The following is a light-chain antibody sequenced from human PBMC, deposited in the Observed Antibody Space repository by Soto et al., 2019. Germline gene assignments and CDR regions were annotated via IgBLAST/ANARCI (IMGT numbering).Light chain of an antibody. CDR1: SSDVGGYNY. V-gene: IGLV2-14*01. Sequence: QSALTQPASVSGSPGQSIAISCTGSSSDVGGYNYVSWYQQHSGKAPKLMIYDVSNRPSGVSDRFSGSKSDNTASLTISGLQAEDEAEYYCSSYTSSSTVIFGGGTKLTVL. CDR2: DVS. CDR3: SSYTSSSTVI. J-gene: IGLJ2*01.